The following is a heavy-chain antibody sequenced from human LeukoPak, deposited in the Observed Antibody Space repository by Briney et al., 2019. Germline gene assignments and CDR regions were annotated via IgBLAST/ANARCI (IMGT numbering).Heavy chain of an antibody. CDR2: IYYSGNT. J-gene: IGHJ4*02. CDR1: GGSISSYY. V-gene: IGHV4-59*08. CDR3: ARHCSGGRCNSVFDY. D-gene: IGHD2-15*01. Sequence: SETLSLTCTVSGGSISSYYWSWVRQPPGKRLEWIGYIYYSGNTNYNPSLKTRVTISVDTSKNQFSLKLSSVTAADTAVYYCARHCSGGRCNSVFDYWGQGILVTVSS.